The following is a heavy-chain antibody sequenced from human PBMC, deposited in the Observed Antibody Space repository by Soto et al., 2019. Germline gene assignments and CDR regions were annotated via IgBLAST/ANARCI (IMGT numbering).Heavy chain of an antibody. Sequence: SETLSLTCTVSGGSISSYYWSWIRQPPGKGLEWIGYIYYSGSTNYNPSLKSRVTISVDTSKNQFSLKLSSVTAADTAVYYCAIDDHSDYSEQGTLVIVSA. V-gene: IGHV4-59*01. J-gene: IGHJ4*02. CDR1: GGSISSYY. CDR2: IYYSGST. CDR3: AIDDHSDY.